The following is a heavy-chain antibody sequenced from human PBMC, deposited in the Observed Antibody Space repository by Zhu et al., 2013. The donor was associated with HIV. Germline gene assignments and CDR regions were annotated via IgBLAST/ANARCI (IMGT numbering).Heavy chain of an antibody. CDR1: GYSFTSYW. Sequence: EVQLVQSGAEVKKPGESLKISCKGSGYSFTSYWIGWVRQMPGKGLEWMGIIYPGDSDTRYSPSFQGQVTISADKSISTAYLQWSSLKASDTAMYYCARRSHSGSSPALPGQGYYYYYMDVWGKGTTVTVSS. CDR2: IYPGDSDT. J-gene: IGHJ6*03. CDR3: ARRSHSGSSPALPGQGYYYYYMDV. V-gene: IGHV5-51*01. D-gene: IGHD3-10*01.